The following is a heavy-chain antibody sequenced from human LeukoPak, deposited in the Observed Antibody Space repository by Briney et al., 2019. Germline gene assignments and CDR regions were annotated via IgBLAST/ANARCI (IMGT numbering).Heavy chain of an antibody. CDR3: AKTGSYYYGSGSYYKSGTYYYYYGMDV. J-gene: IGHJ6*02. V-gene: IGHV3-30*18. CDR1: GFTFSSYG. D-gene: IGHD3-10*01. Sequence: GGSLRLSCAASGFTFSSYGMHWVRQAPGKGLEWVAVISYDGSNKYYADSVKGRFTISRDNSKNTLYLQMNSLRAEDTAVYYCAKTGSYYYGSGSYYKSGTYYYYYGMDVWGQGTTVTVSS. CDR2: ISYDGSNK.